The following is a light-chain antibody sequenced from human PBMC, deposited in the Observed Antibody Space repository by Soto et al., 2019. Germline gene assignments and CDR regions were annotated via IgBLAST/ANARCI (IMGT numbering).Light chain of an antibody. J-gene: IGKJ4*01. Sequence: EIVMTQSPATLSVSPWERATLSCRASQSVSSYLAWYQQKPGQAPRLLIYDASNRATGIPARFSGSGSGTDFTLTISSLQAEDVAVYYCQQYYSTPLTFGGGTKVDIK. CDR1: QSVSSY. V-gene: IGKV3D-15*01. CDR3: QQYYSTPLT. CDR2: DAS.